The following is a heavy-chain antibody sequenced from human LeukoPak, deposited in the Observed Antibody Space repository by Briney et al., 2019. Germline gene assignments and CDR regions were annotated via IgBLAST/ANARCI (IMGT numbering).Heavy chain of an antibody. CDR2: IYHSGST. CDR3: ARATVVTYDAFDI. V-gene: IGHV4-30-2*01. CDR1: GGSISSGGYS. D-gene: IGHD4-23*01. Sequence: SETLSLTCAVSGGSISSGGYSWSWIRQPPGKGLEWIGYIYHSGSTYYNPSLKSRVTISVDRSKNQFSLKLSSVTAADTAVYYCARATVVTYDAFDIWGQGTMVTVSS. J-gene: IGHJ3*02.